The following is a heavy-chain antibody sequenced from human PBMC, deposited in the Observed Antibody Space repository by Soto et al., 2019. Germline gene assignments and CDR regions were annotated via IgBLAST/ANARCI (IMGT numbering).Heavy chain of an antibody. CDR2: INHSGST. V-gene: IGHV4-34*01. J-gene: IGHJ5*02. CDR3: ERRTQITVREWQHFEWFDA. D-gene: IGHD3-10*01. Sequence: SETLSLTCAVYGGSFSGYYWSWIRQPPGKGLEWIGEINHSGSTNYNPSLKSRVTISVDTSKNQFSLKLSSVTAADTAVYYCERRTQITVREWQHFEWFDAWGQGTLVTVSS. CDR1: GGSFSGYY.